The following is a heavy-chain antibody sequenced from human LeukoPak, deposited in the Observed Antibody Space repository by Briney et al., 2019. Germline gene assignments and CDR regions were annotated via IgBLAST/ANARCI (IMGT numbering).Heavy chain of an antibody. CDR1: GGSISSYY. CDR3: ATGRDPGALDY. D-gene: IGHD7-27*01. Sequence: PSETLSLTCTVSGGSISSYYWSWIRQPPGEGLEWIGYIYYSGSTNYNPSLKSRVTISVDTSKNQFSLKLSSVTAADTAVYYCATGRDPGALDYWGQGTLVTVSS. J-gene: IGHJ4*02. CDR2: IYYSGST. V-gene: IGHV4-59*01.